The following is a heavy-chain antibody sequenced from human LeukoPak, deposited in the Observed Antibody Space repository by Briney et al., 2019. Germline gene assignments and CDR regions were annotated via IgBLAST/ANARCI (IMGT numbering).Heavy chain of an antibody. J-gene: IGHJ3*02. CDR1: GFTFDDYA. Sequence: PGGSLRLSCAASGFTFDDYAMHWVRQAPGKGLEWVSGINWNNNSIGYADSVKGRFTISRDNAKNSLYLQMNSLRAEDTAVYYCARGLNGAFDIWGQGTMVTVSS. CDR2: INWNNNSI. V-gene: IGHV3-9*01. D-gene: IGHD2-8*01. CDR3: ARGLNGAFDI.